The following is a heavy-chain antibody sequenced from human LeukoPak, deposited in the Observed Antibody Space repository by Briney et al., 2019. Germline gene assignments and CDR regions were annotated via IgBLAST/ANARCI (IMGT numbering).Heavy chain of an antibody. CDR2: IIPIFGTA. J-gene: IGHJ6*03. Sequence: SVKVSCKGSGGTFSSYAISWVRQAPGQGLEWMGGIIPIFGTANYAQKFQGRVTITADKSTSTAYMELSSLRSEDTAVYYCARGGLRYYYYMDVWGKGTTVTVSS. V-gene: IGHV1-69*06. CDR1: GGTFSSYA. CDR3: ARGGLRYYYYMDV.